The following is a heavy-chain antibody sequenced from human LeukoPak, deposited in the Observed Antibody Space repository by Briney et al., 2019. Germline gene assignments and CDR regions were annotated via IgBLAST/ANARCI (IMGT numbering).Heavy chain of an antibody. D-gene: IGHD3-10*01. CDR2: INPNSGDT. V-gene: IGHV1-2*02. J-gene: IGHJ4*02. CDR1: GYTFSDYY. CDR3: ATTFYFDSRALLDY. Sequence: ASVKVSCKGSGYTFSDYYIHWVRQAPGQGLEWMGWINPNSGDTIYVQKFQGRVTMTRDTSSSTAYMELSSLRSDDTAVYYCATTFYFDSRALLDYWGQGTLVTVSS.